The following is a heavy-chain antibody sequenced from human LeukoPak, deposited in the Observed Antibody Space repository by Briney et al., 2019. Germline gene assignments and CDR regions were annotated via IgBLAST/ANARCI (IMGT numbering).Heavy chain of an antibody. Sequence: GGSLRLSCAASGFTFSDYYMSWMPQAPGKGREWVSYISTTSTYAEYADSVKGRFTISRDNAKNSLYLQMNSLRPEDTAVYYCARDWYCSSSICYTDRNWFDPWGQGTLVTVSS. CDR1: GFTFSDYY. D-gene: IGHD2-2*02. CDR3: ARDWYCSSSICYTDRNWFDP. CDR2: ISTTSTYA. J-gene: IGHJ5*02. V-gene: IGHV3-11*05.